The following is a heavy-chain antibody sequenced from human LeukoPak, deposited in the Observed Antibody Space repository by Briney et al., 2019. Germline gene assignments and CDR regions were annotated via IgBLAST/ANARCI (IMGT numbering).Heavy chain of an antibody. CDR2: ISYDGSNK. V-gene: IGHV3-30*18. Sequence: PGGSLRLSCAASGFTFSSYGMPWVRQAPGKGLEWVAVISYDGSNKYYADSVKGRFTIPRDNSKNTLYLQMNGLRAEDTAVYYCAKDQAYWGQGTLVTVSS. CDR3: AKDQAY. CDR1: GFTFSSYG. J-gene: IGHJ4*02.